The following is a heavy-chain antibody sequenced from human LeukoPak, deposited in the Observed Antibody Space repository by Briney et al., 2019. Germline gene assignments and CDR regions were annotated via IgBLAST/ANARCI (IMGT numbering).Heavy chain of an antibody. V-gene: IGHV4-59*01. Sequence: SETLSLTCIRPGGSPLSDQWCYGRQPPGKGLEWIGYIYYSGSTKYNPSLKSRVTISLDTSKNQFSLKRSSLTAADTTGDHCARGGDSISWLTWFDPWGQGTLVTVSS. J-gene: IGHJ5*02. CDR3: ARGGDSISWLTWFDP. D-gene: IGHD6-13*01. CDR1: GGSPLSDQ. CDR2: IYYSGST.